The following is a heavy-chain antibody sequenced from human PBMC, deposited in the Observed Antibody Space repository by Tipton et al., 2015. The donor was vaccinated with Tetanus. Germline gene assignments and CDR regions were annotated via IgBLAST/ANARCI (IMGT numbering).Heavy chain of an antibody. CDR3: VSRYSNAWYYFDI. CDR2: IKEDGSEK. V-gene: IGHV3-7*03. Sequence: SLRLSCTASGFTFSSYWMSWVRQTPGKGLEWVANIKEDGSEKYYVDSVKGRFTISRDNAKNSLLLEMSSLRVEDTAVYLCVSRYSNAWYYFDIWGQGTPVTVSS. D-gene: IGHD5-12*01. J-gene: IGHJ4*02. CDR1: GFTFSSYW.